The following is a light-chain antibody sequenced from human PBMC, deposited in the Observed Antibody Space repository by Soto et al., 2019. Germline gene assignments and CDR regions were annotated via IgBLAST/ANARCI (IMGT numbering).Light chain of an antibody. V-gene: IGLV2-14*01. CDR1: SGDIGSYNR. Sequence: QSALTQPASLSGSPGQSITISCTGTSGDIGSYNRFSWYQQHPGKAPKLIIYEVTDRPSGVSNRFSGSKSGNTASLTISGLQAEDEAEYYCSSYTNINTRACVFGTGTKVSV. J-gene: IGLJ1*01. CDR2: EVT. CDR3: SSYTNINTRACV.